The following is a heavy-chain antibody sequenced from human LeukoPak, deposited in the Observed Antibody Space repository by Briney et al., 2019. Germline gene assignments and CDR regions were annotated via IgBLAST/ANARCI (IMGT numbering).Heavy chain of an antibody. J-gene: IGHJ4*02. CDR2: IYYSGST. CDR3: ARVGYSYGYPDY. CDR1: SGSISSGGYY. Sequence: SETLSLTCTVSSGSISSGGYYWSWIRQHPGKGLEWIGYIYYSGSTYYNPSLKSRVTISVDTSKNQFSLKLSSVTAADTAVYYCARVGYSYGYPDYWGQGTLVTVSS. D-gene: IGHD5-18*01. V-gene: IGHV4-31*03.